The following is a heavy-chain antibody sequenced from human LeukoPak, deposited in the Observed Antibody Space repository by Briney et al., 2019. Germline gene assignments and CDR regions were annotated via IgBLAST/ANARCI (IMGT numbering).Heavy chain of an antibody. J-gene: IGHJ6*03. D-gene: IGHD3-3*01. CDR1: GYSFTSYW. V-gene: IGHV5-51*01. Sequence: LGESLKISCKGSGYSFTSYWIGWVRQMPGKGLEWMGIIYPGDSDTRYSPSFQGQVTISADKSTSTAYLQWSSLKASDTAMYYCARLGDFWSGYLNYYYYYMDVWGKGTTVTVSS. CDR3: ARLGDFWSGYLNYYYYYMDV. CDR2: IYPGDSDT.